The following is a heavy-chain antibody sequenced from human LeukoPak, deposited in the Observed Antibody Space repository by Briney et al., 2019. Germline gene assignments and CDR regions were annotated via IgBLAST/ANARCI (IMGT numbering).Heavy chain of an antibody. Sequence: GRSLRLSCTASGFTFSSYAMSWVRQAPGKGLEWVSAISGSGGSTYYADSVKGRFTISRDNSKNTLYLQMNSLRAEDTAVYYCAKRGGSSGWYGYWGQGTLVTVSS. J-gene: IGHJ4*02. V-gene: IGHV3-23*01. D-gene: IGHD6-19*01. CDR3: AKRGGSSGWYGY. CDR1: GFTFSSYA. CDR2: ISGSGGST.